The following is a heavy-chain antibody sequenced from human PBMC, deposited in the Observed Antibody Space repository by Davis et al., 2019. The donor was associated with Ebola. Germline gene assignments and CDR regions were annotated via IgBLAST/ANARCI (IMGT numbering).Heavy chain of an antibody. V-gene: IGHV4-59*12. CDR1: GGSISSYY. CDR3: ARYHRMGVVVIAKVDWFDP. J-gene: IGHJ5*02. D-gene: IGHD2-21*01. Sequence: PSETLSLTCTVSGGSISSYYWSWIRQPPGKGLEWIGYIYYSGSTNYNPSLKSRVTISVDTSKNQFSLKLNSVTAADTAMYYCARYHRMGVVVIAKVDWFDPWGQGTLVTVSS. CDR2: IYYSGST.